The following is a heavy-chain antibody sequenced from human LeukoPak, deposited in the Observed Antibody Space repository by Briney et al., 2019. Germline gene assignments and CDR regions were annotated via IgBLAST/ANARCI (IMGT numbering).Heavy chain of an antibody. CDR2: IINSGGTV. V-gene: IGHV3-48*02. CDR1: GFTFSIHG. J-gene: IGHJ6*02. D-gene: IGHD3-10*01. Sequence: GGSLRLSCAASGFTFSIHGMNWVRQAPGKELESVSYIINSGGTVYYTDSVQGRFTISRDNARNSLFLQMNSLRDEDTAVYYCARVGRGVFGMDVWGQGTTVTVSS. CDR3: ARVGRGVFGMDV.